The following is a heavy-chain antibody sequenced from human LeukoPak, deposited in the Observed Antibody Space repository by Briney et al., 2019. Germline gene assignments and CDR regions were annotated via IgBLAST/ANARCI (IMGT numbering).Heavy chain of an antibody. CDR3: AKVYVWNEYYFDY. CDR2: INHNGGNT. V-gene: IGHV3-23*01. Sequence: GGSLRLSRAASGFTFSTYAMNWVRQAPGKGLEWVSTINHNGGNTYYADSVKGRFTISRDNSKNTLYLQMNSLRAEDTAVYYCAKVYVWNEYYFDYWGQGTLVTVSS. CDR1: GFTFSTYA. J-gene: IGHJ4*02. D-gene: IGHD1-1*01.